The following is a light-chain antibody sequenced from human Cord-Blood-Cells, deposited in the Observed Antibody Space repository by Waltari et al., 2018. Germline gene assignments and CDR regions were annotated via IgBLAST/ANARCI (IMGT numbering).Light chain of an antibody. J-gene: IGLJ1*01. V-gene: IGLV7-43*01. CDR2: STS. CDR3: LLYYGGAYV. Sequence: QTVVTQEPSLTVSPGGTVTLTCASSTGAVTSGYYPNWFQQKPGQAPRGLIYSTSNKRSWTPARFSGSLLGGKAALTLSGVQPEDEAEYYCLLYYGGAYVFGTGTKVTVL. CDR1: TGAVTSGYY.